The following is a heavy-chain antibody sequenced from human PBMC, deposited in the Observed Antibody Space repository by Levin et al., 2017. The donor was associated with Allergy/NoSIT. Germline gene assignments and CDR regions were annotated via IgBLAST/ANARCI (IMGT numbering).Heavy chain of an antibody. CDR1: GFTFSSYS. CDR2: ISSSSSTI. Sequence: GGSLRLSCAASGFTFSSYSMNWVRQAPGKGLEWVSYISSSSSTIYNADSVKGRFTISRDNAKNSLYLQMNSLRVEDTAVYYCAGLPRQEYYYYYMDVWGKGTTVTVSS. CDR3: AGLPRQEYYYYYMDV. V-gene: IGHV3-48*01. J-gene: IGHJ6*03.